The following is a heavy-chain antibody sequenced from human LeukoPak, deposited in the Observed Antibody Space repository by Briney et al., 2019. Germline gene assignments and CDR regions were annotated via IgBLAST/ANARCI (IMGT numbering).Heavy chain of an antibody. CDR3: VRVYISLI. V-gene: IGHV3-7*01. D-gene: IGHD3-9*01. CDR1: AFTLSNHW. CDR2: IKNDGSEN. J-gene: IGHJ3*02. Sequence: GGSLRLSCAASAFTLSNHWMNWVRQAPGKGLEWVANIKNDGSENNYVDSVKGRFTISRDNAQNSPYLQMDSLRAEDTAEYFCVRVYISLIWGQGTMVRVSS.